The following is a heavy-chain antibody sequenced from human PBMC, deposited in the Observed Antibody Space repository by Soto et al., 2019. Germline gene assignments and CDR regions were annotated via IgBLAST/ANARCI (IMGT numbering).Heavy chain of an antibody. CDR2: ISYDGSNK. CDR3: ARDGDTMIVVVTKKGKDGMDV. Sequence: GGSLRLSCAASGFTFSSYAMHWVRQAPGKGLEWVAVISYDGSNKYYADSVKGRFTISRDNSKNTLYLQMNSLRAEDTAVYHCARDGDTMIVVVTKKGKDGMDVWGQGTTVTVSS. CDR1: GFTFSSYA. J-gene: IGHJ6*02. V-gene: IGHV3-30-3*01. D-gene: IGHD3-22*01.